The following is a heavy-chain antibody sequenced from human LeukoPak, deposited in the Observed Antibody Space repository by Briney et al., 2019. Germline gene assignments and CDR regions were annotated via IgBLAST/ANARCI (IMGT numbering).Heavy chain of an antibody. CDR2: ISSSSSYI. CDR1: GLTSSSYS. D-gene: IGHD3-10*01. V-gene: IGHV3-21*01. Sequence: PGGSLRLSCAASGLTSSSYSMNWVRQAPGKGLEWVSSISSSSSYIYYADSVKGRFTISRDNAKNSLYLQMNSLRAEDTAVYYCARDSIKAPLDYWGQGTLVTVSS. J-gene: IGHJ4*02. CDR3: ARDSIKAPLDY.